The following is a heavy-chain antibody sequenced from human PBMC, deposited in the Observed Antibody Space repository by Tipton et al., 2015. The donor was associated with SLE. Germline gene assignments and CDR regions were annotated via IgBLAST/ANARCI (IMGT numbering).Heavy chain of an antibody. CDR3: ARWGRDSSWYWRQ. V-gene: IGHV3-9*01. Sequence: SLRLSCAASGFTFDDYAMHWVRQAPGKGLEWVSGISWNSGSIGYADSVKGRFTISRDNAKNSLYLQMNSLRIEDTALYYCARWGRDSSWYWRQWGQGTLVTVSS. J-gene: IGHJ4*02. CDR1: GFTFDDYA. CDR2: ISWNSGSI. D-gene: IGHD6-13*01.